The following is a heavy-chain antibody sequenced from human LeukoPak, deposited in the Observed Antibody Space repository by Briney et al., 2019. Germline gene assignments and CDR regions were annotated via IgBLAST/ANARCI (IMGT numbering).Heavy chain of an antibody. CDR3: ARSPPWFGEPDAFDI. CDR2: IYPGDSDT. D-gene: IGHD3-10*01. Sequence: GESLKISCKGSGYSFTSYWIGWVRQMPGKGLEWMGIIYPGDSDTRYSPSFQGQVTISADKSISTAYLQWSSLKASDTAMYYCARSPPWFGEPDAFDIWGQGTMVTVSS. CDR1: GYSFTSYW. J-gene: IGHJ3*02. V-gene: IGHV5-51*01.